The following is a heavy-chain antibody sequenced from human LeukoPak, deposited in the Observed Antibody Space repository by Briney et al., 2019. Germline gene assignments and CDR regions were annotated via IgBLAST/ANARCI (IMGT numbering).Heavy chain of an antibody. Sequence: SETLSLTCAVSGYSISSGFYWGWIRQPPRGGMEWIGTIYHSGSTFYNPSLKSRVTISVDTSKNQFSLKLSSVTAADTAVYYCARVALYGYNYYYYYMDVWGKGTTVTVSS. CDR1: GYSISSGFY. V-gene: IGHV4-38-2*01. D-gene: IGHD5-18*01. CDR3: ARVALYGYNYYYYYMDV. CDR2: IYHSGST. J-gene: IGHJ6*03.